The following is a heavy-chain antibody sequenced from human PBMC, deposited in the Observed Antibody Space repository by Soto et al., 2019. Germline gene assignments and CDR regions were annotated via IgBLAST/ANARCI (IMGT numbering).Heavy chain of an antibody. CDR2: IEYNGNT. J-gene: IGHJ4*02. V-gene: IGHV4-59*01. CDR1: GDSINNYC. CDR3: VRRMGGASGIFAY. Sequence: PSETLSLTCAVSGDSINNYCWSWIREPPGKGLEWLGDIEYNGNTYYKPSVKSRVAISVDTSKNQFFLMRSAVMAAARAGDWCVRRMGGASGIFAYWGQGTLVTVSS. D-gene: IGHD3-16*01.